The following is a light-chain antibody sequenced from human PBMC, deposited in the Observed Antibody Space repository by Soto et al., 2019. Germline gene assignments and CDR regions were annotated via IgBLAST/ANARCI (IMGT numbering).Light chain of an antibody. J-gene: IGKJ1*01. V-gene: IGKV1-5*03. CDR3: QHYNSYSEA. CDR2: KAS. CDR1: QTISSW. Sequence: IQWTLSPSTLSGSVGARVTITCRPSQTISSWLAWYQQKPGKAPKLLIYKASTVKSGVPSRFSGSGSGTEFTLTISSLQPDDFATYYCQHYNSYSEAFGQGTKV.